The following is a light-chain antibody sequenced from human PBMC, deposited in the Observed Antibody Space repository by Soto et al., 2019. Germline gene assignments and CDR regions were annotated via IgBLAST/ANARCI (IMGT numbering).Light chain of an antibody. Sequence: QSVLTQPASVSGSPGQSITISCTGTSSDVGAYNYDSWYQQYPGEAPKVIIYDVSHRPAGVSNRFSGSKSGNTASPTISGLQTQDEADYFCSSYTTATTYVFGTGTKVT. V-gene: IGLV2-14*01. J-gene: IGLJ1*01. CDR3: SSYTTATTYV. CDR1: SSDVGAYNY. CDR2: DVS.